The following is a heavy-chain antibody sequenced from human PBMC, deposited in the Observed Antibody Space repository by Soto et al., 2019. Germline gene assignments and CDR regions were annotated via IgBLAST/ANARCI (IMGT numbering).Heavy chain of an antibody. J-gene: IGHJ3*02. CDR2: INSDGSST. CDR3: AKGYCSGGSCYSRVDAFDI. Sequence: GALRLSCAAPGVTFSSYWMHWVRQAPGKGLVWVSRINSDGSSTSYADSVKGRFTISRDNSKNTLYLQMNSLRAEDTAVYYCAKGYCSGGSCYSRVDAFDIWGQGTMVTVSS. D-gene: IGHD2-15*01. CDR1: GVTFSSYW. V-gene: IGHV3-74*01.